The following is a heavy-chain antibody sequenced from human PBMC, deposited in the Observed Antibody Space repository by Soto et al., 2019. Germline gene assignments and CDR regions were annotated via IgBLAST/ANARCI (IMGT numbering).Heavy chain of an antibody. CDR1: GGSLSSYY. J-gene: IGHJ4*02. Sequence: QVQLQESGPGLVKPSETLSLTCTVSGGSLSSYYWSWIRQPPGKGLECIGYICYSGSTNYKPSLKSRATISVDTSKNQFSLKLSSVTAADTAVYYCARVTSGYRPHFEYWGQGTLVTVSS. CDR3: ARVTSGYRPHFEY. D-gene: IGHD3-3*01. V-gene: IGHV4-59*01. CDR2: ICYSGST.